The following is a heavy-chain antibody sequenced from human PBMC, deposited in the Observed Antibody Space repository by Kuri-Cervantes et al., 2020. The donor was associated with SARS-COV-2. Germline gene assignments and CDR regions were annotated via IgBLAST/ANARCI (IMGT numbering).Heavy chain of an antibody. Sequence: GSLRLSCTVSGYSISSGYYWGWIRQPPGKGLEWIGSIYHSGSTYYNPSLKSRVTISVDTPKNQFSLKLSSVTAADTAVYYCARVGAYLGYCSSTSCYGPFDYWGQGTLVTVSS. CDR1: GYSISSGYY. D-gene: IGHD2-2*01. CDR2: IYHSGST. J-gene: IGHJ4*02. CDR3: ARVGAYLGYCSSTSCYGPFDY. V-gene: IGHV4-38-2*02.